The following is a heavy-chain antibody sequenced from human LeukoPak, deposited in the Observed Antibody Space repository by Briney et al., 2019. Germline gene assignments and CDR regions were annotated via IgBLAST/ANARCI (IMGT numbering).Heavy chain of an antibody. J-gene: IGHJ3*02. CDR1: GFTFSSYE. CDR3: ARVFWQHYYDSSGYGRKDAFDI. D-gene: IGHD3-22*01. V-gene: IGHV3-48*03. Sequence: GGSLRLSCAASGFTFSSYEMNWVRQAPGKGLEWVSYISSSGRTIYYADSVKGRFTISRDNAKNSLYLQMNSLRAEDTAVYYCARVFWQHYYDSSGYGRKDAFDIWGQGTMVTVSS. CDR2: ISSSGRTI.